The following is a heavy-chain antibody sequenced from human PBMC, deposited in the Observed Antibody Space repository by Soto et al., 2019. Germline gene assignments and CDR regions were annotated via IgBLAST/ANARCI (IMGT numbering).Heavy chain of an antibody. D-gene: IGHD6-19*01. CDR2: IYYSGST. J-gene: IGHJ4*02. Sequence: QLQLQESGPGLVKPSETLSLTCTVSGGSITSDGHYWGWIRQPPGKGLEWIGNIYYSGSTYSNPSLRSRVTISVDTSKNQFSLKLSSVTAADTAIYYCARLGTPGYSSAYHDCWGQGTLVTVSS. V-gene: IGHV4-39*01. CDR1: GGSITSDGHY. CDR3: ARLGTPGYSSAYHDC.